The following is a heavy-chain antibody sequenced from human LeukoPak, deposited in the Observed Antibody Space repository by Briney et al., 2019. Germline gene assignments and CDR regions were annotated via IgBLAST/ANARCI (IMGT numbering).Heavy chain of an antibody. CDR2: IRYDGSNK. V-gene: IGHV3-30*02. CDR3: ARVVLRYFDWSPYFDY. Sequence: GGSLRLSCAASGFTFSSYGMHWVRQAPGKGLEWVAFIRYDGSNKYYADSVKGRFTISRDNSKNTLYLQMNSLRAEDTAVYYCARVVLRYFDWSPYFDYWGQGTLVTVSS. J-gene: IGHJ4*02. D-gene: IGHD3-9*01. CDR1: GFTFSSYG.